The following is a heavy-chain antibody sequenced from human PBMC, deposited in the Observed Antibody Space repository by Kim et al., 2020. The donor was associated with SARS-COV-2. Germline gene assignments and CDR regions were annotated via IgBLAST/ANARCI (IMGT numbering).Heavy chain of an antibody. CDR3: ARAPHYYDSVGGDY. V-gene: IGHV4-34*01. CDR2: INHSGST. J-gene: IGHJ4*02. D-gene: IGHD3-22*01. Sequence: SKTLSLTCAVYGGSFSGYYWSWIRQPPGKGLEWIGEINHSGSTNYNPSLKSRVTISVDTSKNQFSLKLSSVTAADTAVYYCARAPHYYDSVGGDYWGQGTLVTVSS. CDR1: GGSFSGYY.